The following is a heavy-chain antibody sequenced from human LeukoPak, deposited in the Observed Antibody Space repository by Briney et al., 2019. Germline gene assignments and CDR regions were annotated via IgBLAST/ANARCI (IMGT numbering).Heavy chain of an antibody. J-gene: IGHJ3*02. D-gene: IGHD3-22*01. Sequence: GGSLRLSCAASGFTFSSYGMHWVRQAPGKGLEWVSFIRYDGSNEYYADSVRGRFTISRDNSKNTLYLQMNSLRAEDTAVYYCAKGYYDSSGYYFDAFDIWGQGTMVTVSS. CDR3: AKGYYDSSGYYFDAFDI. CDR1: GFTFSSYG. CDR2: IRYDGSNE. V-gene: IGHV3-30*02.